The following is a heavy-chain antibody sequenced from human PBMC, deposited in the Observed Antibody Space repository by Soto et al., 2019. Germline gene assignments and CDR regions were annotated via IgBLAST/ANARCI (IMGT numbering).Heavy chain of an antibody. CDR2: IFSNNAR. Sequence: QVTLKESGPVLVKATETLTLTCTISGFSLTTGRMDVSWIRQPPGKALEWVAHIFSNNARSYSTSLQSRLSISDDTSKSEVVLTMTDVDPVDTATYFCARLVADSSWSSYVLDVWGQGTTATVS. J-gene: IGHJ6*02. V-gene: IGHV2-26*03. CDR1: GFSLTTGRMD. D-gene: IGHD2-15*01. CDR3: ARLVADSSWSSYVLDV.